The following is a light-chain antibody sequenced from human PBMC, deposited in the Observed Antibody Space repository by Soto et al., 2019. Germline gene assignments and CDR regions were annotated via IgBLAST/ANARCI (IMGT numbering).Light chain of an antibody. CDR1: QCIAPY. CDR2: ATS. Sequence: DVQMTQSPSSLSAFVGDRVTITCRASQCIAPYLAWFQQKPGKVPKLLIYATSTLQSGVPSRFSGSGSGTDFTLTINSLQPEGVGTYYCQKYNSAPLTFGGGTKVEIK. CDR3: QKYNSAPLT. V-gene: IGKV1-27*01. J-gene: IGKJ4*01.